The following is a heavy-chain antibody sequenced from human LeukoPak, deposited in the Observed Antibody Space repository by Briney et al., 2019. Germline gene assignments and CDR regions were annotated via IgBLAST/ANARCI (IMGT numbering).Heavy chain of an antibody. V-gene: IGHV4-34*01. J-gene: IGHJ4*02. CDR3: ARGRDSSGWYRVWYFDY. D-gene: IGHD6-19*01. CDR1: GGSFSGYY. Sequence: PSETLSLTCAVYGGSFSGYYWSWIRQPPGKGLEWIGEINHSGSTNYNPSLKSRVTISVDTSKNQFSLKLSSVTAADTAVYYCARGRDSSGWYRVWYFDYWGQGTLVTVSS. CDR2: INHSGST.